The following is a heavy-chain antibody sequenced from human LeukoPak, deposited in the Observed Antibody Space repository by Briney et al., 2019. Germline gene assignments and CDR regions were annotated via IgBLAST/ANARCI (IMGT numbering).Heavy chain of an antibody. D-gene: IGHD5-24*01. Sequence: GGSLRLSCAASGFTFSSYWMHWVRQTPGKGLVWVSRINSDGSSTSYADSVRGRFTISRDNAKNTVYLQMNSLRAEDTAVYYCASKRWLQSSFDYWGQGTLVTVSS. CDR3: ASKRWLQSSFDY. V-gene: IGHV3-74*01. CDR2: INSDGSST. J-gene: IGHJ4*02. CDR1: GFTFSSYW.